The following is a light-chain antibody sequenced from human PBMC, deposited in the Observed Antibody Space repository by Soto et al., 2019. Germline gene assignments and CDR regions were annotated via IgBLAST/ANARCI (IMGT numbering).Light chain of an antibody. CDR1: QSVSSSY. CDR3: QQYSSSYDTSLYT. J-gene: IGKJ2*01. V-gene: IGKV3-20*01. CDR2: GSY. Sequence: EIVLTQSPVTLSLSPGETATLSCRASQSVSSSYLAWYQQKPGQAPRLLVYGSYHRATGIADRFSGSGSGTDFTLTISRLEPEDFAVYYCQQYSSSYDTSLYTFGQGTKVDNK.